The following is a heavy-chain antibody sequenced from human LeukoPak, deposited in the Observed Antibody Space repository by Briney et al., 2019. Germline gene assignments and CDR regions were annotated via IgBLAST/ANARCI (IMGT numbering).Heavy chain of an antibody. V-gene: IGHV5-51*01. CDR3: ASNSGSYFYLDGAFDY. CDR2: IYPGDSDT. CDR1: GYSFTSYW. J-gene: IGHJ4*02. D-gene: IGHD1-26*01. Sequence: GESLKISCKGSGYSFTSYWIGWVRQMPGKGLEWMGIIYPGDSDTKYSPSFQGQVTISADKSISTAYLQWSSLKASDTAMYYRASNSGSYFYLDGAFDYWGQGTLVTVSS.